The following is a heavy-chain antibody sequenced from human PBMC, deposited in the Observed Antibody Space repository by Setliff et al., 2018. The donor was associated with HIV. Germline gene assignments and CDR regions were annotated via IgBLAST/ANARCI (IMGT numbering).Heavy chain of an antibody. J-gene: IGHJ4*02. V-gene: IGHV1-69*05. CDR3: ARSPRYSSGWYDSYFDQ. Sequence: GASVKVSCKASGGAFSSYALSWVRQAPGQGLEWMGGIIPIFGTANYAQKFQGRVTMTTDTSTSTAYMELSRLRSDDTAVYYCARSPRYSSGWYDSYFDQWGQGTLVTVSS. CDR1: GGAFSSYA. D-gene: IGHD6-19*01. CDR2: IIPIFGTA.